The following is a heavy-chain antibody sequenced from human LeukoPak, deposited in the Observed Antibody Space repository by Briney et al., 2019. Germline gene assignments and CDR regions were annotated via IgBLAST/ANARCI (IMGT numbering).Heavy chain of an antibody. CDR2: IYYSGST. D-gene: IGHD2-15*01. J-gene: IGHJ5*02. CDR3: ARQTGGSPLSDP. Sequence: GSLRLSCTASGFTFSAYAMMWVRQPPGKGLEWIGSIYYSGSTYYNPSLKSRVTISVDTSKNQFSLKLSSVTAADTAVYYCARQTGGSPLSDPWGQGTLVTVSS. CDR1: GFTFSAYA. V-gene: IGHV4-39*01.